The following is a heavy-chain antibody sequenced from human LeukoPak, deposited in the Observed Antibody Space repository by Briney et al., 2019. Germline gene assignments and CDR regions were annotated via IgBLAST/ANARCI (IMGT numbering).Heavy chain of an antibody. D-gene: IGHD4-23*01. J-gene: IGHJ4*02. V-gene: IGHV3-30-3*01. Sequence: PGGSLRLSCAASGFTFSSYAMHWVRQAPGKGLEWVAVISYDGSNKYYADSVKGRFTISRDNSKNTLYLQMNSLRAEDTAVYYCAKGHDYGGDYWGQGTLVTVSS. CDR2: ISYDGSNK. CDR3: AKGHDYGGDY. CDR1: GFTFSSYA.